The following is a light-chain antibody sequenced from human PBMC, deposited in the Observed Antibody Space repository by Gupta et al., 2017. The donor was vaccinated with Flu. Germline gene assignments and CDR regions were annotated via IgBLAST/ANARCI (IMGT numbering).Light chain of an antibody. Sequence: DTVMTQSPDSLAVSPGEGATISCKSSQSILHSSNGKNCLAWYQQRPGQPPKLLFYWASTRHSGVPDRFRGSGSGTDFTLTISSLQAEDVAVYFCQQHCKSPFSFGQGTKREI. CDR3: QQHCKSPFS. V-gene: IGKV4-1*01. J-gene: IGKJ2*03. CDR1: QSILHSSNGKNC. CDR2: WAS.